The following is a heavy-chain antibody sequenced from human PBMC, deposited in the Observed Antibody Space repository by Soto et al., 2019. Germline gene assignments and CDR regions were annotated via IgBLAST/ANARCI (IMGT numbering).Heavy chain of an antibody. J-gene: IGHJ3*02. CDR1: GFTFSSYS. CDR2: ISSSSSTI. Sequence: GGSLRLSCAASGFTFSSYSMNWVRQAPGKGLEWVSYISSSSSTIYYADSVKGRFTISRDNAKNSLYLQMNSLRDEDTAVYYCARAGYSSGWYHAFDIWGQGTMVTVSS. CDR3: ARAGYSSGWYHAFDI. V-gene: IGHV3-48*02. D-gene: IGHD6-19*01.